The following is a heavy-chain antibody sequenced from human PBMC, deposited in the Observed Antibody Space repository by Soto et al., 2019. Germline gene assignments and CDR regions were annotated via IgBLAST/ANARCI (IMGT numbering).Heavy chain of an antibody. V-gene: IGHV1-69*12. Sequence: QVQLVQSGAEVKKPGSSVKVSCKASGGTFSNYAFSWVRQAPGQGLEWLGGIMPIFGRADYAQKFRHRVTITADDYTNTAHMELSSLRSEDTSVYYCASWLKEAGIGVSYYDGMDVWVQGATVTVSS. CDR2: IMPIFGRA. J-gene: IGHJ6*02. CDR1: GGTFSNYA. D-gene: IGHD6-19*01. CDR3: ASWLKEAGIGVSYYDGMDV.